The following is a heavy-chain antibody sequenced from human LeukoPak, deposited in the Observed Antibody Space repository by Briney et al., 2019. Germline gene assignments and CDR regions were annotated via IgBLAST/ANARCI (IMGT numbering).Heavy chain of an antibody. D-gene: IGHD3-22*01. CDR1: GFTFDDYA. CDR2: ISWNSGSI. J-gene: IGHJ4*02. CDR3: AKDGTYYYDSSGSFFDY. V-gene: IGHV3-9*01. Sequence: GGFLRLSCAASGFTFDDYAMHWVRQAPGKGLEWVSGISWNSGSIGYADSVKGRFTISRDNAKNSLYLQMNSLRAEDTALYYCAKDGTYYYDSSGSFFDYWGQGTLVTVSS.